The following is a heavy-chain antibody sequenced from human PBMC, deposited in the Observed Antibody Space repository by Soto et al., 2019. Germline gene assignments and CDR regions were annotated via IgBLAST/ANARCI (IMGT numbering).Heavy chain of an antibody. CDR2: ISGSGGST. V-gene: IGHV3-23*01. D-gene: IGHD6-13*01. CDR1: GFTFSSYA. CDR3: AKLPQQQLVLGWFDP. J-gene: IGHJ5*02. Sequence: GGSLRLSCAASGFTFSSYAMSWVRQAPGKGLEWVSAISGSGGSTYYADSVKGRFTISRDNSKNTLYLQMNSLRAEDTAVYYCAKLPQQQLVLGWFDPWGQGTLVTVSS.